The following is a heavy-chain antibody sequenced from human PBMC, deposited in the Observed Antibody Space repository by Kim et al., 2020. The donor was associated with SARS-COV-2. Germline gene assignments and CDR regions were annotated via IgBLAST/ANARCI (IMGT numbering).Heavy chain of an antibody. Sequence: GGSLRLSCAASGFTFSSYGMHWVRQAPGKGLEWVAVISYDGSNKYYADSVKGRFTISRDNSKNTLYLQMNSLRAEDTAVYYCAKDTVGAIATWGQGTLVTVSS. J-gene: IGHJ5*02. CDR3: AKDTVGAIAT. D-gene: IGHD1-26*01. CDR2: ISYDGSNK. CDR1: GFTFSSYG. V-gene: IGHV3-30*18.